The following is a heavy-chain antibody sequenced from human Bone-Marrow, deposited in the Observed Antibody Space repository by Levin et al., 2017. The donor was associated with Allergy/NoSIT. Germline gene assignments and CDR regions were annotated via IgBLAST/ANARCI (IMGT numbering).Heavy chain of an antibody. D-gene: IGHD2/OR15-2a*01. V-gene: IGHV3-30*03. Sequence: GGSLRLSCAASGFTFSNYGMHWVRQAPGKGLEWVAVIIHDGSNKNYADSVKGRFTISRDNSKNTPSLQMNSLRPEDTAVYYCARGIIGDVRVAHKEAFDIWGQGTMVTVSS. CDR2: IIHDGSNK. CDR1: GFTFSNYG. CDR3: ARGIIGDVRVAHKEAFDI. J-gene: IGHJ3*02.